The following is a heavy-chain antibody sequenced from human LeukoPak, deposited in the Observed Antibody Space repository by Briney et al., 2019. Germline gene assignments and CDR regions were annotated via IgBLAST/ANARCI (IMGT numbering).Heavy chain of an antibody. D-gene: IGHD2-2*01. CDR2: IYYSGST. Sequence: PSETLSLTCTVSGGSISSYYWSWIRQPPGKGLEWIGYIYYSGSTNYNPSLKSRVTISVDTSKNQFSLKLSSVTAADTAVYYCARHTGTTPFDYWGQGTLVTVSS. V-gene: IGHV4-59*08. J-gene: IGHJ4*02. CDR3: ARHTGTTPFDY. CDR1: GGSISSYY.